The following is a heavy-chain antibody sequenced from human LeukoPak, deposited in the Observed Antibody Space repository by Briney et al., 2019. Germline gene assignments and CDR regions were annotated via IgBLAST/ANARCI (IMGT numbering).Heavy chain of an antibody. CDR3: ARFSNYCSGGSCYEGFDY. J-gene: IGHJ4*02. D-gene: IGHD2-15*01. CDR2: IYYSGST. Sequence: SETLSLTCTVSGGSMKSSSYYWAWIRQPPGKGLEWIGSIYYSGSTYYNPSLKSRVTISVDTSKNQFSLKLSSVTAADTAVYYCARFSNYCSGGSCYEGFDYWGQGTLVTVSS. CDR1: GGSMKSSSYY. V-gene: IGHV4-39*01.